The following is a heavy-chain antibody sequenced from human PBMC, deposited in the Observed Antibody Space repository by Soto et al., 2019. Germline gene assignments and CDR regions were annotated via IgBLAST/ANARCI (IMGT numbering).Heavy chain of an antibody. Sequence: GSLRLSCAASGFTLRTYTMNWVRQAPGKGLEWVSSISISSSDRYYADSVRGRFTISRDNAKNALYLQMNSLRADDTAVYFCVRGMNPLFGGQGTMVTVSS. CDR2: ISISSSDR. CDR3: VRGMNPLF. J-gene: IGHJ3*01. CDR1: GFTLRTYT. V-gene: IGHV3-21*06.